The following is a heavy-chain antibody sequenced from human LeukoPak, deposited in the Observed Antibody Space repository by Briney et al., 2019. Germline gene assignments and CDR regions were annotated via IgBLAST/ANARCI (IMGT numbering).Heavy chain of an antibody. CDR3: SRGEVDGPDFDY. CDR1: GYTFTDYY. D-gene: IGHD1-26*01. CDR2: INPNSVT. V-gene: IGHV1-2*02. J-gene: IGHJ4*02. Sequence: GASVKVSCRASGYTFTDYYIHWVRQAPGKGLEWMGWINPNSVTNYAQKFQGRVTMTRDTSISTAYMELSRLTSDDMAVYYCSRGEVDGPDFDYWGQGTLVTVSS.